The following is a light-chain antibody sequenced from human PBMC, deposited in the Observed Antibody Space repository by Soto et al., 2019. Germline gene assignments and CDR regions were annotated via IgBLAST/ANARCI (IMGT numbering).Light chain of an antibody. V-gene: IGKV3-15*01. J-gene: IGKJ1*01. Sequence: EIVMTQSPATLSVSPGERATLSCRASQSVSSSLAWYQQKPGQAPRLLIYGASTRATGIPARFSGSGSETEFTLTISRLKSEDSAVYYCQQYNNWWTFGQVTKVEIK. CDR2: GAS. CDR1: QSVSSS. CDR3: QQYNNWWT.